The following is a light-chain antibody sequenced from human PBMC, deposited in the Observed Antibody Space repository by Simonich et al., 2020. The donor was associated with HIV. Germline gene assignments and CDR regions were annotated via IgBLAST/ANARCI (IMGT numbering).Light chain of an antibody. CDR2: WAS. V-gene: IGKV4-1*01. Sequence: DIVMTQSPDSLAVSLGERATINCKSSQSILYKSNNKNYLAWYQQKPGQPPKLLIYWASTRESGVPDRFSGSGSGTDFTLTISSMQSEDFAVYYCQQYNNWPRTFGQGTKVEIK. CDR3: QQYNNWPRT. J-gene: IGKJ1*01. CDR1: QSILYKSNNKNY.